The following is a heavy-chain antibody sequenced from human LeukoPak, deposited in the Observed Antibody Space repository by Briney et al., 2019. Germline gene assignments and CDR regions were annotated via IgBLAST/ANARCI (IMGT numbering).Heavy chain of an antibody. CDR1: GGSISGTNW. Sequence: SETLSLTCGVSGGSISGTNWWSWVRQPPGQGLEWIGEISLAGQTNYNPSLHARVTMSLAKSSNQLSLHLTSVPAADTATYCSRESGPFCPFGYWGQGTLVIVSS. CDR3: SRESGPFCPFGY. CDR2: ISLAGQT. V-gene: IGHV4/OR15-8*02. J-gene: IGHJ4*02. D-gene: IGHD1-26*01.